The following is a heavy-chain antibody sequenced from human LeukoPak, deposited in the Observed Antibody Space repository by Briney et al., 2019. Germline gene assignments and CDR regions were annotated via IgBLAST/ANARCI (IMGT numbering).Heavy chain of an antibody. J-gene: IGHJ4*02. D-gene: IGHD6-13*01. CDR1: GFTFSMYA. Sequence: PGGSLRLSCAASGFTFSMYAMSWVRQAPGKELEWVSTISSSGGSTYYADSVKGRFTISRDNSKNTLYLQMNSLRAEDTAVYYCAKATPATAAFESWGQGTLLTVSS. CDR3: AKATPATAAFES. CDR2: ISSSGGST. V-gene: IGHV3-23*01.